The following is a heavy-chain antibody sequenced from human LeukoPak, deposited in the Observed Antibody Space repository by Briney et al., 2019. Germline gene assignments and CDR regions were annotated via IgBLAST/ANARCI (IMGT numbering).Heavy chain of an antibody. CDR3: ARDDYKADAY. V-gene: IGHV3-23*01. J-gene: IGHJ4*02. CDR2: ISGGGDST. D-gene: IGHD4/OR15-4a*01. Sequence: GGSLRLSCAASGFTFTSYALDWVRQAPGKGLEWISVISGGGDSTHYADPVKGRFTISRDNSKNTLYLQMNSLRAEDTAVYYCARDDYKADAYWGQGTLVTVSS. CDR1: GFTFTSYA.